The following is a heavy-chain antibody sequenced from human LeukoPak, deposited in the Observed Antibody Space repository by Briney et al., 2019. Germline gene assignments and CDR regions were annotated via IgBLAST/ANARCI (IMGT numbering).Heavy chain of an antibody. CDR2: MNPNSGKT. V-gene: IGHV1-8*01. CDR3: ARGSGYSGIYFDWFDP. D-gene: IGHD1-26*01. Sequence: ASVKVSCKASGYTFTSYDINWVRQATGQGREWMGGMNPNSGKTGYAQKFQGRVTMTRNTSISTPYMELSSLRSEDTALYYCARGSGYSGIYFDWFDPWGQGTLVTVSS. CDR1: GYTFTSYD. J-gene: IGHJ5*02.